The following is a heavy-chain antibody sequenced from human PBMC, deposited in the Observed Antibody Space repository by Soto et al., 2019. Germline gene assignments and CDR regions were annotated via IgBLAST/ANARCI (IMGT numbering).Heavy chain of an antibody. CDR2: IYSGGKT. V-gene: IGHV3-66*01. CDR1: GFAVSSNY. CDR3: ARAYDYGDSDDAFDI. J-gene: IGHJ3*02. D-gene: IGHD4-17*01. Sequence: GGSLRLSCAVSGFAVSSNYMSWVRQAPGKGLEWVSVIYSGGKTFYADSVKGRFTISRDNSNNTLYLQMNSLRAEDTAVYYCARAYDYGDSDDAFDIWGRGTMVTVSS.